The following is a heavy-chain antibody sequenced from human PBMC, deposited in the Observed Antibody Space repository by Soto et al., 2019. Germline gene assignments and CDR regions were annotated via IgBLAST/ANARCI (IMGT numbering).Heavy chain of an antibody. V-gene: IGHV3-30-3*01. D-gene: IGHD6-6*01. J-gene: IGHJ4*02. CDR1: GFTFSNYA. CDR2: ISYHGLTT. Sequence: QVQLVESGGGVVQPGRSLRLSCAASGFTFSNYAMHWVRQAPGEGLEWVAVISYHGLTTIYADSVKGRFTISRDNSKYMLLLQMNSLRAEDTAVYYCARDPLALRPEDYYFDYWGQGTLVTVSS. CDR3: ARDPLALRPEDYYFDY.